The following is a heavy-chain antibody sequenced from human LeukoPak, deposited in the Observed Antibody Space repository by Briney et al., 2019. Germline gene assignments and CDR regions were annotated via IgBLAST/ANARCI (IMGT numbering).Heavy chain of an antibody. D-gene: IGHD2-2*01. Sequence: PGGSLRLSCAASGFTFSSYWMSWVRQAAGKGLEWVANIKQDGSEKYYVDSVKGRFTISRDNAKNSLYLQMNSLRAEDTAVYYCARVPSRIVAVPAAPYYYYSMDVWGKGITVTVSS. J-gene: IGHJ6*03. V-gene: IGHV3-7*01. CDR1: GFTFSSYW. CDR3: ARVPSRIVAVPAAPYYYYSMDV. CDR2: IKQDGSEK.